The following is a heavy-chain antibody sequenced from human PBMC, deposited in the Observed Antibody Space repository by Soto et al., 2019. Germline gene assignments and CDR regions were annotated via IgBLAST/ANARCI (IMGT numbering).Heavy chain of an antibody. J-gene: IGHJ4*02. CDR3: ARHVKKGSSIIRGVDS. Sequence: QLQLQESGPGLVKPSETLSLTCIVSGGSISSSNYYWGWIRQPPGKGLEWIGNIYYSGSTRYNPSLMSRVTRSVDTSKNQFSLNLSSVTAADTAVYYCARHVKKGSSIIRGVDSWGQGTLVTVSS. V-gene: IGHV4-39*01. CDR1: GGSISSSNYY. CDR2: IYYSGST. D-gene: IGHD3-10*01.